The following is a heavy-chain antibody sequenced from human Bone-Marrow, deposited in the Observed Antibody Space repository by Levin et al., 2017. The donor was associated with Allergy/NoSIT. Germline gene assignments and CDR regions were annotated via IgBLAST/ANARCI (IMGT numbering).Heavy chain of an antibody. D-gene: IGHD5-12*01. CDR1: GLTFSNSD. CDR3: SRGPLGRLRATYFDY. J-gene: IGHJ4*02. CDR2: ISGSSGIV. Sequence: GGSLRLSCAASGLTFSNSDMNWVRQAPGKGLEWVSYISGSSGIVYYADSVKGRFTISRDNAKNSLYLQMNSLRDEDTAVYYCSRGPLGRLRATYFDYWGQGTLVTVSS. V-gene: IGHV3-48*02.